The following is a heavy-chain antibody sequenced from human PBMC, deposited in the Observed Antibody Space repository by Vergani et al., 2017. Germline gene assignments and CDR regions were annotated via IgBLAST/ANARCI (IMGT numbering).Heavy chain of an antibody. J-gene: IGHJ4*02. D-gene: IGHD3-22*01. Sequence: QVQLQQWGAGLLKPSETLSLTCAVYGGSFSGYYWSWIRQPPGKGLEWIGEINHSGSTNYNPSLKSRVTISVDTSKNQFSLKLSSGTAADTAVYYCARESGGYYYDSSGYYYYFDYWGQGTLVTVSS. CDR1: GGSFSGYY. V-gene: IGHV4-34*01. CDR3: ARESGGYYYDSSGYYYYFDY. CDR2: INHSGST.